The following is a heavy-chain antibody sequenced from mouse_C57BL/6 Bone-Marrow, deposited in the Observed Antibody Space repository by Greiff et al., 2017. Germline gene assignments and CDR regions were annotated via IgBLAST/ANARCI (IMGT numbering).Heavy chain of an antibody. CDR2: ISSGGSYT. CDR1: GFTFSSYG. CDR3: ARHQTAQASFAY. V-gene: IGHV5-6*01. D-gene: IGHD3-2*02. Sequence: EVKLMESGGDLVKPGGSLKLSCAASGFTFSSYGMSWVRQTPDKRLEWVATISSGGSYTYYPDSVKGRFTISRDNAKNTLYLQMSSLKSEDTAMYYCARHQTAQASFAYWGQGTLVTVSA. J-gene: IGHJ3*01.